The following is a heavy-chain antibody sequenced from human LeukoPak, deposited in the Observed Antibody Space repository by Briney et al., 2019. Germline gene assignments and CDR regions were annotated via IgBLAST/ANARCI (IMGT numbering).Heavy chain of an antibody. CDR3: ARTGGTIDY. D-gene: IGHD2-8*02. J-gene: IGHJ4*02. V-gene: IGHV4-30-4*01. Sequence: SRTLSLTCTVSGGSISSGDYYWSWIRQPPGKGLEWIVYIYYGGSTYYNPSLKSHVTISVDTSKNQFSLKLNSVTAADTAVYYCARTGGTIDYWGQGTLVTVSS. CDR2: IYYGGST. CDR1: GGSISSGDYY.